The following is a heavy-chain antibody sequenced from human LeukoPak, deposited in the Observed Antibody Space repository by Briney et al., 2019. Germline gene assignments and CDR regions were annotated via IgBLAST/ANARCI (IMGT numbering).Heavy chain of an antibody. J-gene: IGHJ4*02. D-gene: IGHD6-13*01. CDR3: ARDSAGNDY. V-gene: IGHV3-7*01. CDR2: IKQDGSGK. CDR1: GFTFSTYW. Sequence: GSLRLSCAASGFTFSTYWMSWVRQAPGKGLEWVANIKQDGSGKYYVDSVKGRFTISRDNAKNSLYLQMNSLRAEDTAMYYCARDSAGNDYWGQGTLVTVSS.